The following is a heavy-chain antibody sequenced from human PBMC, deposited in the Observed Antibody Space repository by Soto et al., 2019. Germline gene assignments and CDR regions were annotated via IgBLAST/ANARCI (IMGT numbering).Heavy chain of an antibody. CDR3: STGYGNGGGCYGVTSFCGY. J-gene: IGHJ4*02. Sequence: EVQRVESGGALVKPGGSLRLSCAASGFPFNNAWMNWVRQAPGKGLAWVGRIRSKTDGGTIDYAAPVKGRFTISRDDSKNTLYLQINSLKTEDTAVYYCSTGYGNGGGCYGVTSFCGYWGQGTLVTVSS. D-gene: IGHD2-15*01. CDR2: IRSKTDGGTI. V-gene: IGHV3-15*07. CDR1: GFPFNNAW.